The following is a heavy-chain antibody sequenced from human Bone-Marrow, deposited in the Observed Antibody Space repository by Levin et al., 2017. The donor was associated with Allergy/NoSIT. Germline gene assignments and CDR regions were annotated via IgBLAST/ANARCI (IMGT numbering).Heavy chain of an antibody. D-gene: IGHD2-2*01. V-gene: IGHV1-69*04. J-gene: IGHJ4*02. CDR1: GGMFSSYT. CDR2: IIPILDVA. CDR3: ARDPSHSAPSPGDY. Sequence: KISCKTSGGMFSSYTFNWVRQAPGQGLEWVGRIIPILDVATYAQNFQGRVTITADKSTSTAYMELRSLKSEDTAVYYCARDPSHSAPSPGDYWGQGTLVTVSS.